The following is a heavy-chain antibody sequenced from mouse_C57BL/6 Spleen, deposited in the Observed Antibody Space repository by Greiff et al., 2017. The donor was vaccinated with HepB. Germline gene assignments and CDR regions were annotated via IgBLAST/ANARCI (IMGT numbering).Heavy chain of an antibody. Sequence: QVQLQQPGAELVRPGSSVKLSCKASGYTFTSYWMHWVKQRPIQGLEWIGNIDPSDSETHYNQKFKDKDTLTVDKSSSTAYMQLSSLTSEDSAVYYCARSPYGNYFFDYWGQGTTLTVSS. CDR1: GYTFTSYW. CDR2: IDPSDSET. CDR3: ARSPYGNYFFDY. D-gene: IGHD2-1*01. V-gene: IGHV1-52*01. J-gene: IGHJ2*01.